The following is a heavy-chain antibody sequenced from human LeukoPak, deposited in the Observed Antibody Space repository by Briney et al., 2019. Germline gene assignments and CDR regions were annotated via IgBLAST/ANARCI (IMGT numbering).Heavy chain of an antibody. J-gene: IGHJ4*02. D-gene: IGHD5-12*01. CDR1: GGSISSYY. Sequence: PSETLSLTCTVSGGSISSYYWSWIRLPPGKGLEWIGYLSKSGNTNYSPSLKSRVTIFGDTSKNQFFLKLSSVTAADTAVYYCARSGQSGYDYFEYWGQGTLVTVSS. CDR3: ARSGQSGYDYFEY. CDR2: LSKSGNT. V-gene: IGHV4-59*01.